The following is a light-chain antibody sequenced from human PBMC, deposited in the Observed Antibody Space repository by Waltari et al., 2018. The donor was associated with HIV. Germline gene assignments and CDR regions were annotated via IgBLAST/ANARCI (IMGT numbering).Light chain of an antibody. Sequence: DIVMTQSPDSLAVSLGERATINCKSSQTVLYSSSNKNYLAWYQQKPGQPPKLLIYWASTRESGVPDRFNGSGSGTDFTLTISSLQAEDVAIYYCQQYYSSPRTFGQGTKVEIK. CDR3: QQYYSSPRT. CDR1: QTVLYSSSNKNY. V-gene: IGKV4-1*01. J-gene: IGKJ1*01. CDR2: WAS.